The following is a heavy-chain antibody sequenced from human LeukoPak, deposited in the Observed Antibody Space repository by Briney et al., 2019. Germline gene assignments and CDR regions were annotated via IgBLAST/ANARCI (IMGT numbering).Heavy chain of an antibody. V-gene: IGHV3-48*04. D-gene: IGHD6-13*01. Sequence: GGSLRLSCAASGFTFSSYSMNWVRQAPGKGLEWVSYISSSSSTISCADSVKGRFTISRDNAKNSLYLQMNSLRTEDTALYYCAKSPSSSWYVPFDYWGQGTLVTVSS. J-gene: IGHJ4*02. CDR2: ISSSSSTI. CDR3: AKSPSSSWYVPFDY. CDR1: GFTFSSYS.